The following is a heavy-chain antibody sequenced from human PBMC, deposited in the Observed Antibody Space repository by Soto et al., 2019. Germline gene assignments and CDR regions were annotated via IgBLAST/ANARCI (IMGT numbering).Heavy chain of an antibody. CDR3: AREGRIVGPSFDY. Sequence: TLSLTCSVPGGSISSSSYYWGWIRQPPGKGLEWIGSIYYSGSIYYNPALKSRLTLSIDTSTNQFSLKLRSVTAADTAVYYCAREGRIVGPSFDYWGQGALVTVSS. J-gene: IGHJ4*02. CDR1: GGSISSSSYY. D-gene: IGHD1-26*01. CDR2: IYYSGSI. V-gene: IGHV4-39*07.